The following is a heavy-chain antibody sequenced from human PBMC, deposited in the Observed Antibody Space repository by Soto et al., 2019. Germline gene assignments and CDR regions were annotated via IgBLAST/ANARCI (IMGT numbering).Heavy chain of an antibody. CDR3: ARGGGVGVAGSAAFDM. Sequence: QLHLVQSGAVVKKPGASVTVSCSASGYPVTAYYMHWVRQAPGRGLEWMGGINPATGAAKYTQTFQGRGTMTRDTSTRTVFMELSGLTSGDTAVFYCARGGGVGVAGSAAFDMWGQGTLVTVSS. CDR1: GYPVTAYY. J-gene: IGHJ3*02. CDR2: INPATGAA. V-gene: IGHV1-2*02. D-gene: IGHD3-3*01.